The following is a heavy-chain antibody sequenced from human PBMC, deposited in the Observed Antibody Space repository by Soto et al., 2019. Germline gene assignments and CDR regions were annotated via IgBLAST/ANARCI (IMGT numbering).Heavy chain of an antibody. CDR1: GGTFSRYA. Sequence: QVQLVQSGAEVRKPGSSVKVSCKASGGTFSRYAIHWVRPAPGQGLEWMGGIIPMFGTTNYAQKFKGRVTITADESTSTVYMELNTLRSEDAAVYYCARASIHGSSWYFWFDPWGQGTLVTVSS. V-gene: IGHV1-69*01. D-gene: IGHD6-13*01. J-gene: IGHJ5*01. CDR3: ARASIHGSSWYFWFDP. CDR2: IIPMFGTT.